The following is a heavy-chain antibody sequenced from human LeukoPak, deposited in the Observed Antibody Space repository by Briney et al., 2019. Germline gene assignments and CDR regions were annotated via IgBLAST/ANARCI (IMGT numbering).Heavy chain of an antibody. CDR2: ISAYNGNT. D-gene: IGHD2-2*01. CDR1: GYTFTSYG. CDR3: ARDCSSTSCYLPDYYYYGMDV. J-gene: IGHJ6*02. V-gene: IGHV1-18*01. Sequence: ASVKGSCKASGYTFTSYGISWVRQAPGQGLEWMGWISAYNGNTNYAQKLQGRVTMTTDTSTSTAYMELRSLRSDDTAVYYCARDCSSTSCYLPDYYYYGMDVWGQGTTVTVSS.